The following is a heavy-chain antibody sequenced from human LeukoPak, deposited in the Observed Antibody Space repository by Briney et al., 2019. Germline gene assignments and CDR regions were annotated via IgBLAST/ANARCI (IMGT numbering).Heavy chain of an antibody. J-gene: IGHJ4*02. V-gene: IGHV3-7*01. CDR2: INQDATEI. D-gene: IGHD2-21*02. CDR1: GFTFSTYW. Sequence: GGPLRLSCAASGFTFSTYWMNWYRQAPGKGLEWVGNINQDATEINYVDSVRGRFAISRDNAKNSLHLQMNSLRAEDTAVYYCATDRDNSDWQKRFDSWGQGTLVTVSS. CDR3: ATDRDNSDWQKRFDS.